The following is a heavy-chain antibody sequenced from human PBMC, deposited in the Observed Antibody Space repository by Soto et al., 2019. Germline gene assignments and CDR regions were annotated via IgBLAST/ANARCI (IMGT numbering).Heavy chain of an antibody. Sequence: PGGSLRLSCAASGFSFSSYAISWVRQAPGKGLEWVSVISGSGGSTYYADSVKGRFTISRDNSKKMLYLQMNSLRAEDTAVYYCAKSPDCSTTTCYGYYYYMDVWGKGTTVTVSS. D-gene: IGHD2-2*01. CDR3: AKSPDCSTTTCYGYYYYMDV. J-gene: IGHJ6*03. CDR2: ISGSGGST. CDR1: GFSFSSYA. V-gene: IGHV3-23*01.